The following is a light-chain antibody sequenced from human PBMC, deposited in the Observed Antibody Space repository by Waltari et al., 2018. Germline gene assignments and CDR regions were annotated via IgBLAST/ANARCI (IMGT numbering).Light chain of an antibody. J-gene: IGLJ2*01. CDR2: SND. CDR1: GSNLGSRA. V-gene: IGLV1-44*01. CDR3: ASRDDRLNGVV. Sequence: QSVLTQAPSASGAPGQRVIISCSGSGSNLGSRAVNWYQQLPGRAPKLLIYSNDQRPSGVPDRFSGSRSGTSASLAISGLQSEDEAHYYCASRDDRLNGVVFGGGTKLTVL.